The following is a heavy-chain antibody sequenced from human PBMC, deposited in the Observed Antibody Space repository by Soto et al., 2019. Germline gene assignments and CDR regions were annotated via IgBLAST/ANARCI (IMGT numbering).Heavy chain of an antibody. Sequence: GGSLRLSCAASGFTVSSNYMSWVRQAPGKGLEWVSVIYSGGSTYYADSVKGRFTISRDNSKNTLYLQMNSLRAEDTAVYYCARFPAMRNYDDYWGQGTLVTVSS. CDR2: IYSGGST. CDR1: GFTVSSNY. CDR3: ARFPAMRNYDDY. J-gene: IGHJ4*02. V-gene: IGHV3-66*01.